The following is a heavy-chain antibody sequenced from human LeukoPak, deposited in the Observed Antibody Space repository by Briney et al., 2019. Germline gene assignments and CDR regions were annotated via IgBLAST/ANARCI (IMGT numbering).Heavy chain of an antibody. CDR1: GFTFSSYA. CDR2: ISGSGGST. CDR3: AKDFPDLGAYYDFWSGYYLDY. Sequence: GGSLRLSCAASGFTFSSYAMSWVRQAPGKGLEWVSAISGSGGSTYYADSVKDRFTISRDNSKNTLYLQMNSLRAEDTAVYYCAKDFPDLGAYYDFWSGYYLDYWGQGTLVTVSS. V-gene: IGHV3-23*01. D-gene: IGHD3-3*01. J-gene: IGHJ4*02.